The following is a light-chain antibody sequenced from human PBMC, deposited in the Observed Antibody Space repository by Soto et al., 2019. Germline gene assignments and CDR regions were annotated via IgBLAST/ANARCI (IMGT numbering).Light chain of an antibody. V-gene: IGLV2-14*01. CDR2: EVS. CDR3: SSYTSSSTLDV. CDR1: SSDVGGYNY. J-gene: IGLJ1*01. Sequence: QSVLTQPASVSGSPGQSITISCTGTSSDVGGYNYVSWYQQHPGKAPKLMIYEVSNRPSGVSNRFSGSKSGNTASLTISGLQAEDEADYCCSSYTSSSTLDVFGTGTKVTV.